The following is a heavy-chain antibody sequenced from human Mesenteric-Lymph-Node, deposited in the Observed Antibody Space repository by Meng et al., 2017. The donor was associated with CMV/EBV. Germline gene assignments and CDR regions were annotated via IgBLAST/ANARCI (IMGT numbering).Heavy chain of an antibody. CDR1: SFSGYY. Sequence: SFSGYYWSWIRQPPGKGLEWIGEINHSGSTNYNPSLKSRVTISVDTSKNQFSLKLSSVTAADTAVYYCARGPGYCSGGSCYSLDFQHWGQGTLVTVSS. CDR2: INHSGST. CDR3: ARGPGYCSGGSCYSLDFQH. V-gene: IGHV4-34*01. D-gene: IGHD2-15*01. J-gene: IGHJ1*01.